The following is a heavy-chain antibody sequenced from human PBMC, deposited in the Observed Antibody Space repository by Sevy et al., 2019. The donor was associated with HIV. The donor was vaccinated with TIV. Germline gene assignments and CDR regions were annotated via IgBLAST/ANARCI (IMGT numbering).Heavy chain of an antibody. J-gene: IGHJ3*02. D-gene: IGHD2-15*01. Sequence: SETLSLTCTVSGGSISSYYWSWIRQPPGKGLEWIGYIYYSGSTNYNPSLKSRVTISVDTSKNQFSLKLSSVTTADTAVYYCARVSGVVAATGAAEAFDIWGQGTMVTVSS. V-gene: IGHV4-59*01. CDR2: IYYSGST. CDR3: ARVSGVVAATGAAEAFDI. CDR1: GGSISSYY.